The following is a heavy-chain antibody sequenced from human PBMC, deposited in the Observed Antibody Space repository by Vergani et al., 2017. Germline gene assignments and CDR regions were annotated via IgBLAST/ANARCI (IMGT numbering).Heavy chain of an antibody. V-gene: IGHV1-69*08. CDR3: ARGVLYCSSTSCQAWFDP. CDR2: IIPVLGKT. D-gene: IGHD2-2*01. J-gene: IGHJ5*02. Sequence: QVQLVQSGAEVKKPGSSVKVSCKASGATFRSNTISWVRQVPGQGLEWMGRIIPVLGKTKYAQDFQGRLTITADTSTSTAYMELTSLRSQDTAVYYCARGVLYCSSTSCQAWFDPWGQGTLVTVSS. CDR1: GATFRSNT.